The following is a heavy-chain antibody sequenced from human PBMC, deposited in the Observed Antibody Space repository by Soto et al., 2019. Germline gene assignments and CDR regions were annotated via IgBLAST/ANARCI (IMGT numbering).Heavy chain of an antibody. CDR1: GFPCGSYD. V-gene: IGHV3-23*01. D-gene: IGHD3-3*01. Sequence: EVQMLASAGGLAQPGGSLRLSCAASGFPCGSYDMTWVRQAPGKWLERVSTILVDGRTFYVDSVKGRFTISGDNYRNTVYLQMNSLAAGDTALYYCAKATATCGGAFDFCGPGTMVTVSS. CDR3: AKATATCGGAFDF. J-gene: IGHJ3*01. CDR2: ILVDGRT.